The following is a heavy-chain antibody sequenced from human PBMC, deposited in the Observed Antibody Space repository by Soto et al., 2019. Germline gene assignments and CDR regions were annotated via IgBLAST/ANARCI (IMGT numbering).Heavy chain of an antibody. CDR3: ARGAYNDYSHWFDP. V-gene: IGHV1-8*01. CDR2: MNPNSGNA. Sequence: QVQLVQSGAEVRKPGASVRVSCTATGYSFTRHDINWLRQAAGQGLEWMGWMNPNSGNAVYAQKFQGRVTMTRNTSITTAYIEVTSLKSEDTAVYFCARGAYNDYSHWFDPWGQGTLVTVSS. J-gene: IGHJ5*02. D-gene: IGHD4-4*01. CDR1: GYSFTRHD.